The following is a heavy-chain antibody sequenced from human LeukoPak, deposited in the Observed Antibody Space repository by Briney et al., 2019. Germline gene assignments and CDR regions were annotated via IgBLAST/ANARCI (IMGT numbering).Heavy chain of an antibody. CDR3: ARVPGEMGATLSYLDF. CDR2: ISGSDGTT. Sequence: GGSLRLSCAASGFTFSSYAMSWVRQAPGKGLEWVSSISGSDGTTYYADSVKGRFTISRDNSKYTLSLQMNSLRAEDTAVYYCARVPGEMGATLSYLDFWGQGTLVIVSS. D-gene: IGHD1-26*01. V-gene: IGHV3-23*01. J-gene: IGHJ4*02. CDR1: GFTFSSYA.